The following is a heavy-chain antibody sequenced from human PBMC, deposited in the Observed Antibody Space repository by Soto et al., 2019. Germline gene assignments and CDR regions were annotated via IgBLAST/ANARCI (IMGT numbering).Heavy chain of an antibody. Sequence: QVQLVQSGAEVRQPASSVKVSCKTSGGTFSSYAISCVRQAPGQGLEWLGGIVPIVDTSTYAQKFQGSVTINADESTSTAYMELSGLRSDDTAIYYCVRVVAIPGYPDNWGQGTLVTVSS. CDR1: GGTFSSYA. J-gene: IGHJ4*02. V-gene: IGHV1-69*12. CDR3: VRVVAIPGYPDN. CDR2: IVPIVDTS. D-gene: IGHD5-12*01.